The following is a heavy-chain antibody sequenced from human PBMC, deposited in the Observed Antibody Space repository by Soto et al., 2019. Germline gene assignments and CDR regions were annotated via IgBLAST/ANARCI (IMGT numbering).Heavy chain of an antibody. CDR3: ARLASGYYGSGSYRDY. V-gene: IGHV3-74*02. CDR1: GFTFSSYW. Sequence: QLLESGGGLVQPGGSLRLSCAASGFTFSSYWIHWVRQAPGKGLVWVSRIGSDGSNTAYADSVKGRFTISRDNAKSTLYLQMNSLRAEDTAVYYCARLASGYYGSGSYRDYWGQGTLVTVSS. J-gene: IGHJ4*02. D-gene: IGHD3-10*01. CDR2: IGSDGSNT.